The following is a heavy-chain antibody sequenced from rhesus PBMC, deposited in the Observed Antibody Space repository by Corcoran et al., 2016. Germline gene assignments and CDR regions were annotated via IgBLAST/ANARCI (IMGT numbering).Heavy chain of an antibody. Sequence: QVQLQESGPGLVKPSETLSLTCAVSGGSISSGYYYWSWIRQSPGKGLEWIGYIPYSGSTIYNPSLKSRVTSSRDTSKNQFSRKLSSVTAADTAVYYCARDPPENNLWGQGVLVTVSS. CDR2: IPYSGST. CDR1: GGSISSGYYY. D-gene: IGHD1-20*01. V-gene: IGHV4-122*02. J-gene: IGHJ4*01. CDR3: ARDPPENNL.